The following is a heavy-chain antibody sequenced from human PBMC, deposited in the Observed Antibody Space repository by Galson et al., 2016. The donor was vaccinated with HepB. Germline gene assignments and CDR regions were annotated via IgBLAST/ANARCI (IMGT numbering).Heavy chain of an antibody. CDR2: IYSGGTT. CDR1: GFTVSNNY. D-gene: IGHD4-17*01. CDR3: ARGVYGDHGWFDY. V-gene: IGHV3-66*02. Sequence: SLRLSCAASGFTVSNNYMTWVRQAPGKGLEYVSVIYSGGTTYYADSVKGRFTISRDNSKNTLFLQMNTLRAEDTAVYYCARGVYGDHGWFDYWGQGTLVTVSS. J-gene: IGHJ4*02.